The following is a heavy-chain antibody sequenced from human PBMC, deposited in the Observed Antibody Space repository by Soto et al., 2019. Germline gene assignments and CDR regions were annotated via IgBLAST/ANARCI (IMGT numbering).Heavy chain of an antibody. CDR3: ARNLRLGSRAYYYYYGMDV. D-gene: IGHD7-27*01. J-gene: IGHJ6*02. CDR1: GFTFSSYG. CDR2: IWYDGSNK. Sequence: GGSLRLSCAASGFTFSSYGMHWVRQAPGKGLEWVAVIWYDGSNKYYADSVKGRFTISRDNSKNTLYLQMNSLRAEDTAVYYCARNLRLGSRAYYYYYGMDVGGQGTTVTVSS. V-gene: IGHV3-33*01.